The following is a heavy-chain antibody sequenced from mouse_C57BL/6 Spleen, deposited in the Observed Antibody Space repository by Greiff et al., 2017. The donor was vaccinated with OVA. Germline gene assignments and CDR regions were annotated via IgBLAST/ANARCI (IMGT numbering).Heavy chain of an antibody. J-gene: IGHJ2*01. D-gene: IGHD2-3*01. CDR1: GFTFSDYG. V-gene: IGHV5-17*01. CDR2: ISSGSGTI. Sequence: EVKLQESGGGLVKPGGSLKLSCAASGFTFSDYGMHWVRQAPEKGLEWVAYISSGSGTIYYADTVKGRFTISRDNAKNTLFLQMTSLRSEDTAMYYCARDDGYYFYWGQGTTLTVSS. CDR3: ARDDGYYFY.